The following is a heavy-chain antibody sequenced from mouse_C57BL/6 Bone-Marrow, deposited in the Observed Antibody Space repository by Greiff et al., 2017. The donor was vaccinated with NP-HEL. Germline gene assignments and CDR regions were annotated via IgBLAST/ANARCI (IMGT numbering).Heavy chain of an antibody. V-gene: IGHV1-9*01. Sequence: QVQLQQPGAELMKPGAPVKFSCKATGYTFTGYWLEWVKQRPGHGLEWIGEILPGSGSTNYNEKFKGKATFTADASSNDAYMQLSRLTTEDSAVCYCASGGVYFDNWDQGNALTVSS. J-gene: IGHJ2*01. CDR2: ILPGSGST. CDR1: GYTFTGYW. CDR3: ASGGVYFDN.